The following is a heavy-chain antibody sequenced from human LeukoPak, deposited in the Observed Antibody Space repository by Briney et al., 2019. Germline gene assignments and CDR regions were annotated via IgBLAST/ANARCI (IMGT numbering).Heavy chain of an antibody. CDR2: ISAYNGNT. CDR1: GYTFTSYN. CDR3: ARGSTGSYVLGYWFDP. Sequence: ASVKVSCKASGYTFTSYNINWVRQAPGQGLEWMGWISAYNGNTNYAQKLQGRLTMTTDTSRSTAYMELRSLTSDDMGVYYCARGSTGSYVLGYWFDPWGQGTLVTVSS. D-gene: IGHD3-10*01. J-gene: IGHJ5*02. V-gene: IGHV1-18*03.